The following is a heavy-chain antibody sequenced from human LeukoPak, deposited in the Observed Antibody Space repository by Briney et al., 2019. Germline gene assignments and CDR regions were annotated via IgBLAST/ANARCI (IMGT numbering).Heavy chain of an antibody. CDR3: ARAEDCSSTSCPRAFDI. V-gene: IGHV3-74*01. CDR1: GLTFSSHW. Sequence: GGSLRLSCAASGLTFSSHWMHWVRQAPGKGLVWVSRITNDGSSTTYADSVKGRFTISRDNAKNTLYLQMNSLRAEDTAVYYCARAEDCSSTSCPRAFDIWGQGTMVTVSS. CDR2: ITNDGSST. J-gene: IGHJ3*02. D-gene: IGHD2-2*01.